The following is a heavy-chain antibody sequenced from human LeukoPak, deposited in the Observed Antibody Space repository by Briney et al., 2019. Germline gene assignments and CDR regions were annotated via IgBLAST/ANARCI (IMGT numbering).Heavy chain of an antibody. CDR1: GGTFSSYA. CDR3: ARVKRIAARPPIDY. Sequence: ASVKVSCKASGGTFSSYAISWVRQAPGQGLEWMGWINAYNGNTNYAQKLQGRVTMTTDTSTSTAYMELRSLRSDDTAVYYCARVKRIAARPPIDYWGQGTLVTVSS. V-gene: IGHV1-18*01. J-gene: IGHJ4*02. CDR2: INAYNGNT. D-gene: IGHD6-6*01.